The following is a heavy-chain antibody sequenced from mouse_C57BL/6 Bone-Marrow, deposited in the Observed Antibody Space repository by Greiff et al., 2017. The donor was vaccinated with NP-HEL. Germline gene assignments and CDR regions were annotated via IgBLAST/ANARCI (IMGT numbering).Heavy chain of an antibody. D-gene: IGHD1-1*01. V-gene: IGHV3-6*01. CDR2: ISYDGSN. Sequence: EVQLQESGPGLVKPSQSLSLTCSVTGYSITSGYYWNWIRQFPGNKLEWMGYISYDGSNKYNPSLKNRITITRDTSKNQFFLKLNSVTTEDTATYYCARRYGSSYWYFDVWGTGTTVTVSS. CDR3: ARRYGSSYWYFDV. J-gene: IGHJ1*03. CDR1: GYSITSGYY.